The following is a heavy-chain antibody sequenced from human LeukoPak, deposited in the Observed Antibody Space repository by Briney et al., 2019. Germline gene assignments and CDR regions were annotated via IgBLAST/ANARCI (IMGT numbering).Heavy chain of an antibody. D-gene: IGHD3-3*01. CDR1: GFTFSSYS. V-gene: IGHV3-21*01. Sequence: GGSLRLSCAASGFTFSSYSMNWVRQAPGKGLEWVSSISSSSSYIYYADSVKGRFTISRDNAKNSLYLQMNSLRAEDTAVYYCARENTNARYYDFWSGYYTGYYYYMDVWGKGTTVTVSS. J-gene: IGHJ6*03. CDR3: ARENTNARYYDFWSGYYTGYYYYMDV. CDR2: ISSSSSYI.